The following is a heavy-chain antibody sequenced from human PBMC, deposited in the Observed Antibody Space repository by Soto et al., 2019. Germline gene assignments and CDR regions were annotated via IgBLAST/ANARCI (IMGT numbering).Heavy chain of an antibody. CDR3: ARAACCYESDAFDI. CDR2: INAGNGNT. CDR1: GYTFTSYA. Sequence: ASVKVSCKASGYTFTSYAMHWVRQAPGQRLEWMGWINAGNGNTKYSQKFQGRVTTTRDTSASTAYMELSSLRSEDTAVYYCARAACCYESDAFDIWGQGTMVTVSS. D-gene: IGHD2-2*01. J-gene: IGHJ3*02. V-gene: IGHV1-3*01.